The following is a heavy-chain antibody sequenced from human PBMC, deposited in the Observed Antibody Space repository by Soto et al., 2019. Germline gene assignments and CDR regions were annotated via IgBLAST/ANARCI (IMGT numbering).Heavy chain of an antibody. CDR2: IIPILGIA. J-gene: IGHJ4*02. V-gene: IGHV1-69*02. D-gene: IGHD5-12*01. Sequence: VKVSCKASGGTFSSYTISWVRQAPGQGLEWMGRIIPILGIANYAQKFQGRVTITADKSTSTAYMELSSLRSEDTAVYYCASQINRRDGYNLGNYFDYWGQGTLVTVSS. CDR3: ASQINRRDGYNLGNYFDY. CDR1: GGTFSSYT.